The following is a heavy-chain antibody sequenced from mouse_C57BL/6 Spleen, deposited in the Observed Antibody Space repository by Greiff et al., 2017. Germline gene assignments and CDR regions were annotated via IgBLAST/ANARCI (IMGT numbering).Heavy chain of an antibody. Sequence: EVQLQQSGAELVRPGASVKLSCTASGFNIKDDYMHWVKQRPEQGLEWIGWIDPENGDTEYASKFQGKATITADTSSNTAYLQLSSLTSEDTAVYYCTTNWDGRFAYWGQGTLVTVSA. J-gene: IGHJ3*01. D-gene: IGHD4-1*01. CDR1: GFNIKDDY. CDR2: IDPENGDT. V-gene: IGHV14-4*01. CDR3: TTNWDGRFAY.